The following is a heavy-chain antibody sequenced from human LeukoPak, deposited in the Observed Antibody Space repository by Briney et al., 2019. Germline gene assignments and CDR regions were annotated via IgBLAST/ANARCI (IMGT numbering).Heavy chain of an antibody. CDR2: MTPNSGFS. CDR1: GYTFTSYD. Sequence: GASVKVSCKASGYTFTSYDINWVRQAAGQGLEWMGWMTPNSGFSGYAHKFRGRVTMTGNTSISTAYTELSSLRSEDTAIYYCVTNWGSRYYSDMDVWGQGTTVTVSS. J-gene: IGHJ6*02. CDR3: VTNWGSRYYSDMDV. V-gene: IGHV1-8*01. D-gene: IGHD7-27*01.